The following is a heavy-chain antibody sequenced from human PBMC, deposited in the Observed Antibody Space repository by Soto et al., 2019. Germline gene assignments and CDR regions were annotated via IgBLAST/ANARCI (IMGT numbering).Heavy chain of an antibody. CDR2: ISDDGIND. D-gene: IGHD2-21*01. J-gene: IGHJ4*02. CDR3: APRSGLAVN. V-gene: IGHV3-30-3*01. CDR1: GFTFSNYG. Sequence: GGSLRLSCAASGFTFSNYGMHWVRQAPGRRLEWVAFISDDGINDYYGDSVKGRFTISRDNSKNTLSLQMNSLRAEDTAVYYCAPRSGLAVNWGQGTLVTVSS.